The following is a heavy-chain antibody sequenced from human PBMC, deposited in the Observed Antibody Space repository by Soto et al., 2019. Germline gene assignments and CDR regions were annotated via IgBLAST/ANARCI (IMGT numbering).Heavy chain of an antibody. CDR2: INPADSDI. CDR1: GYSFTSNW. CDR3: ARHQRDDASRKIDC. Sequence: GESLNISCHGSGYSFTSNWLGWVRQMPRKGLEWMGIINPADSDIKYSPSFQGQVTISADKSIGTAYLQWSSLKASDTAMYYCARHQRDDASRKIDCWGQGTLVTVSS. J-gene: IGHJ4*02. V-gene: IGHV5-51*01. D-gene: IGHD3-16*01.